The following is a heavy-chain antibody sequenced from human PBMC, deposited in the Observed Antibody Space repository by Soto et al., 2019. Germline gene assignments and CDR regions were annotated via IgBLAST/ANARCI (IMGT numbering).Heavy chain of an antibody. V-gene: IGHV2-5*02. J-gene: IGHJ4*02. CDR3: AHRVLRTVFGLVTTTAIYFDF. Sequence: QITLNESGPTVVRPTETLTLTCRFSGFSLTTSGGGVGWIRQSPGKAPEWLALIYWDDDKRYSASLKSRLTITKDTSKNQVVLTVSDLYPTDTATYYCAHRVLRTVFGLVTTTAIYFDFWGQGTPVAVSS. CDR1: GFSLTTSGGG. D-gene: IGHD3-3*01. CDR2: IYWDDDK.